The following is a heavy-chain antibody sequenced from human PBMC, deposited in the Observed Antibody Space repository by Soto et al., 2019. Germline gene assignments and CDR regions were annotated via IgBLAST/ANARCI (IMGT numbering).Heavy chain of an antibody. D-gene: IGHD6-19*01. CDR1: GGTFSSYA. CDR3: ARDLPRETGIAVGWGTLDP. CDR2: IIPIVGTA. Sequence: QVQLVQSGAEVKKPGSSVKVSCKASGGTFSSYAISWVRQAPGQGLEWMGGIIPIVGTANSAQKFQGRVTITADECTSTAYMELSRLSSEDTAVYYCARDLPRETGIAVGWGTLDPWVQGTLVTVSS. V-gene: IGHV1-69*01. J-gene: IGHJ5*02.